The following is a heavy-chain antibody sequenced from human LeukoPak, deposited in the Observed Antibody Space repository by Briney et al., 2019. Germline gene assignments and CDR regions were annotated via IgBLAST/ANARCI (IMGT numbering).Heavy chain of an antibody. CDR1: GFTFSSYW. CDR2: INSDGTSR. V-gene: IGHV3-74*01. Sequence: GGSLRLSCAASGFTFSSYWMHWVRQAPGKGLVWVSRINSDGTSRDYADSVKGRFTISRDNAKNTLFLQMNSLRAEDTAVYYWASDCGPTGCDCWGQGTLVTVSS. J-gene: IGHJ4*02. CDR3: ASDCGPTGCDC. D-gene: IGHD3-9*01.